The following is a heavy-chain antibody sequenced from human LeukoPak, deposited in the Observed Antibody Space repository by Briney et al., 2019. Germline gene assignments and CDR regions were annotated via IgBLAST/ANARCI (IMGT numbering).Heavy chain of an antibody. Sequence: GGSLRLSCAASGFTISANFMSWVRQAPGKGLEWVSVIYSGGRTEYADSVKGRFSMSRDNSKNTLYLQMSGLRVEDTAVYYCARENGRGVISPYFDDWGQGTLVTVSS. J-gene: IGHJ4*02. V-gene: IGHV3-66*01. CDR1: GFTISANF. CDR2: IYSGGRT. D-gene: IGHD3-10*01. CDR3: ARENGRGVISPYFDD.